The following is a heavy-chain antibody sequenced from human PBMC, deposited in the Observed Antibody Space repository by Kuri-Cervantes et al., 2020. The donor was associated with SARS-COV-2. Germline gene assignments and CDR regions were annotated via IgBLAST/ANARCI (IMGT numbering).Heavy chain of an antibody. CDR3: ARDVPYSSGWYFKYFDY. Sequence: SVKVSCKASGGTFSSYAISWVRQAPGQGLEWMGGIIPIFGTANYAQKFQGRVTITADKSTSTAYMELSSLRSEDTAVYYCARDVPYSSGWYFKYFDYWGQGNRVTVSS. J-gene: IGHJ4*02. CDR1: GGTFSSYA. D-gene: IGHD6-19*01. V-gene: IGHV1-69*06. CDR2: IIPIFGTA.